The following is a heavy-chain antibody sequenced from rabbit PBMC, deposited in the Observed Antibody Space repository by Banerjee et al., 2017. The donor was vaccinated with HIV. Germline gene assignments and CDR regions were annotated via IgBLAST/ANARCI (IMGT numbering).Heavy chain of an antibody. V-gene: IGHV1S45*01. CDR1: GFSFSSSYY. Sequence: QEQLVESGGGLVQPEGSLTLTCTASGFSFSSSYYMYWVRQAPGKGLEWIGYINFGSSGSTYYASWAKGRFTVSKTSSTTVTLQMTSLTAADTATYFCARTGTDTSVTRLDRWGPGTL. CDR3: ARTGTDTSVTRLDR. CDR2: INFGSSGST. D-gene: IGHD7-1*01. J-gene: IGHJ3*01.